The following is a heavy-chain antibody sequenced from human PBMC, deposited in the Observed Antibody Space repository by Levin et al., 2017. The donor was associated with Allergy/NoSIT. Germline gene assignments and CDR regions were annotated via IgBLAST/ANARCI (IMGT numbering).Heavy chain of an antibody. CDR1: GFTFSSYS. CDR3: ARDPSGYCSSTSCHHDAFDI. V-gene: IGHV3-21*01. CDR2: ISSSSSYI. D-gene: IGHD2-2*01. Sequence: SCAASGFTFSSYSMNWVRQAPGKGLEWVSSISSSSSYIYYADSVKGRFTISRDNAKNSLYLQMNSLRAEDTAVYYCARDPSGYCSSTSCHHDAFDIWGQGTMVTVSS. J-gene: IGHJ3*02.